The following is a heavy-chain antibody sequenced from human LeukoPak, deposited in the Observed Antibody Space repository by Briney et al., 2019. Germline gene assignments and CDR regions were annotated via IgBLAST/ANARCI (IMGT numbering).Heavy chain of an antibody. Sequence: GESLKISCKGSGYSFTSYWIGWVRQMPGKGLEWMGIIYPGDSDTRYSPSFQGQVTISADKSISTAYLQWSSLKASDTAMYYCAGTIFGVVDSSPDDAFDIWGQGTMVTVSS. CDR2: IYPGDSDT. V-gene: IGHV5-51*01. J-gene: IGHJ3*02. CDR1: GYSFTSYW. CDR3: AGTIFGVVDSSPDDAFDI. D-gene: IGHD3-3*01.